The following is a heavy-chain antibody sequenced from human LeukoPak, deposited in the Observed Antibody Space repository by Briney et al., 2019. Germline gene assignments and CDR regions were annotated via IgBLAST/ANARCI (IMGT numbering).Heavy chain of an antibody. CDR1: GFTFSNAW. D-gene: IGHD5-24*01. CDR3: AKGRRDAYNFDFDY. V-gene: IGHV3-23*01. J-gene: IGHJ4*02. Sequence: GGSLRLSCAASGFTFSNAWMSWVRQAPGKGLEWVSAMSSSDDGRYYAASVRGRFTISRDNSKNTLYLQMNSLRAEDTAVYYCAKGRRDAYNFDFDYWGQGTLVTVSS. CDR2: MSSSDDGR.